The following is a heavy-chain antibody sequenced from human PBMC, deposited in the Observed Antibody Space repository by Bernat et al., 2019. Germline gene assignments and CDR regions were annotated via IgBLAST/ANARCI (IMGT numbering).Heavy chain of an antibody. CDR1: GFTFSSYG. CDR2: ISNDGSNK. CDR3: AGSDQLGQH. J-gene: IGHJ1*01. V-gene: IGHV3-30*06. Sequence: QVQLVESGGGVVQPGRSLRLSCAASGFTFSSYGMHWVRQAPGKGLQWVAVISNDGSNKYYADSVKGRFTISRDNSKNTLYLQMNSLRVEDTAVYYCAGSDQLGQHWGQGTLVTVSS. D-gene: IGHD1-26*01.